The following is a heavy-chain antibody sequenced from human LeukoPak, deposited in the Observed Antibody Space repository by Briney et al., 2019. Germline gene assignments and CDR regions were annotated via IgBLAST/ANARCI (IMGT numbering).Heavy chain of an antibody. CDR3: ARDSPASGIAPTFDP. D-gene: IGHD6-13*01. CDR2: ISAYNGNT. V-gene: IGHV1-18*01. Sequence: ASVKVSCKASGYTFTSYGISWVRQAPGQGLEWMGWISAYNGNTNYAQKLQGRVTMTTDTSTSTAYMELWSLRSDDTAVYYCARDSPASGIAPTFDPWGQGTLVTVSS. CDR1: GYTFTSYG. J-gene: IGHJ5*02.